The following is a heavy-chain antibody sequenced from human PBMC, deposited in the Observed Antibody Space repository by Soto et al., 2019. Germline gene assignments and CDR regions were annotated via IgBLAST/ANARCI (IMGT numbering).Heavy chain of an antibody. Sequence: GGSLRLSCAASGFTFSSYGMHWVRQAPGKGLEWVAVIWYDGSNKYYADSVKGRFTISRDNSKNTLYLQMSSLRAEDTAVYYCARGYSSSSQFDYWGQGTLVTVSS. CDR1: GFTFSSYG. V-gene: IGHV3-33*08. J-gene: IGHJ4*02. CDR3: ARGYSSSSQFDY. D-gene: IGHD6-6*01. CDR2: IWYDGSNK.